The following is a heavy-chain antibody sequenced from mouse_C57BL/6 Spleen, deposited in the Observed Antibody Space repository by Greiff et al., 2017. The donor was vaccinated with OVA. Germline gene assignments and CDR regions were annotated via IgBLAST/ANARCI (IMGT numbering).Heavy chain of an antibody. CDR2: IYPGGGNT. CDR3: ARDGNYVPYDFDC. Sequence: QVQLQQSGPELVKPGASVKISCKASGYSFTSYYIHWVKQRPGQGLEWIGWIYPGGGNTKYNEKFKGKATLTADTSSSTAYMQLSSLTSEDSAVYYCARDGNYVPYDFDCWGKGTTLTVSS. V-gene: IGHV1-66*01. CDR1: GYSFTSYY. J-gene: IGHJ2*01. D-gene: IGHD2-1*01.